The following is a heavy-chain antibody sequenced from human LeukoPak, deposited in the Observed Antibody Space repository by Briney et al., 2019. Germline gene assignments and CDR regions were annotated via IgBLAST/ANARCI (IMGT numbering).Heavy chain of an antibody. V-gene: IGHV4-30-4*01. CDR1: GGSISSGDYY. Sequence: SQTLSLTCTVSGGSISSGDYYWSWIRQPPGKGLVWLGYIYYSGSTYYDPSLKSRVTISVDTSKDQFSLKLSSVTAADTAVYYCARGEDILPGYYNVGDAFDIWGQGTMVTVSS. D-gene: IGHD3-9*01. J-gene: IGHJ3*02. CDR2: IYYSGST. CDR3: ARGEDILPGYYNVGDAFDI.